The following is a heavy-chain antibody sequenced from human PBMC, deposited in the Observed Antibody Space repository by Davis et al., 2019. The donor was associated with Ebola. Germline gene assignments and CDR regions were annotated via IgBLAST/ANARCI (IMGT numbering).Heavy chain of an antibody. CDR3: ARDGSNWSNFDY. J-gene: IGHJ4*02. D-gene: IGHD6-13*01. V-gene: IGHV3-48*02. Sequence: PGGSLRLSCAASGFTFSSYNMNWVRQAPGKGLEWVSYIGSSASTIYYADSVKGRFTISRDNAKNSLYLQINSLRDEDTAIYYCARDGSNWSNFDYWGQGTLVTVSS. CDR2: IGSSASTI. CDR1: GFTFSSYN.